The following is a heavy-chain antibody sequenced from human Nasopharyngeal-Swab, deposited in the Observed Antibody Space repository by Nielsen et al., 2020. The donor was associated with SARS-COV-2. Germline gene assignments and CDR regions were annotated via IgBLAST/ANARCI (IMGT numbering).Heavy chain of an antibody. J-gene: IGHJ5*02. CDR3: AKDVLSSVLWGFDP. CDR2: ISYDGSYS. D-gene: IGHD2-21*01. V-gene: IGHV3-30*18. Sequence: WIRQPQGKGLEWGALISYDGSYSYYADSMKGRFTISRDNSKNTLYLQVDSLRTDDTAVYYCAKDVLSSVLWGFDPWGQGTQVTASS.